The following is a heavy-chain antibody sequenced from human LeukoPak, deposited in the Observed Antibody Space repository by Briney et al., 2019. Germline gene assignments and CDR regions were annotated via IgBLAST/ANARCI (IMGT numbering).Heavy chain of an antibody. CDR2: IKQDGSEK. V-gene: IGHV3-7*01. CDR3: ATYRQVLLPFES. CDR1: GLTFNTYW. D-gene: IGHD2-8*02. Sequence: GGSLRLSCAASGLTFNTYWMSWVRQAPGKGLEWVANIKQDGSEKYYVDSVKGRFTISRDNAKNSLFLQMNSLRAEDTAVYYCATYRQVLLPFESWGQGTLVTVSS. J-gene: IGHJ4*02.